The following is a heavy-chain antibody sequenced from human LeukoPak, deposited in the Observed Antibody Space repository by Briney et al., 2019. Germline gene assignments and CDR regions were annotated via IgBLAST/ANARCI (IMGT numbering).Heavy chain of an antibody. D-gene: IGHD6-13*01. CDR3: AREYSSSWAWFDP. CDR2: ISSSGSTI. CDR1: GITLSNYG. V-gene: IGHV3-48*03. J-gene: IGHJ5*02. Sequence: GGSLRLSCAVSGITLSNYGMNWVRQAPGKGLEWVSYISSSGSTIYCADSVKGRFTISRDNAKNSLYLQMNSLRAEDTAVYYCAREYSSSWAWFDPWGQGTLVTVSS.